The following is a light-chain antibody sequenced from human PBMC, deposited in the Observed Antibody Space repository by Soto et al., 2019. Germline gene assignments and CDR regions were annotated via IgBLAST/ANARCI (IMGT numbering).Light chain of an antibody. Sequence: SHMTQSPSSPSSSVGDSVTITCRASQSISSYLNWYQQKPGKAPKLLIYDASNLETGVPSRFSGSGSGTDFTFTISSLQPEDIATYYCQQYDNLPITFGQGTRLEIK. J-gene: IGKJ5*01. CDR3: QQYDNLPIT. CDR1: QSISSY. V-gene: IGKV1-33*01. CDR2: DAS.